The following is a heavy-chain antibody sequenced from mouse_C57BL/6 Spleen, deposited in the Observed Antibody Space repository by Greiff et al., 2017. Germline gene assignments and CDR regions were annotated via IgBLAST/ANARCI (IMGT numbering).Heavy chain of an antibody. V-gene: IGHV1-53*01. CDR1: GYTFTSYW. CDR2: INPSNGCT. J-gene: IGHJ2*01. CDR3: ARLNGYYVLDY. Sequence: QVHVKQPGTELVKPGASVKLSCKASGYTFTSYWMHWVKQRPGQGLEWMGNINPSNGCTNYNEKFKSKATLTVDKSSSTAYMQLSSLTSEDSAVYYCARLNGYYVLDYWGQGTTLTVSA. D-gene: IGHD2-3*01.